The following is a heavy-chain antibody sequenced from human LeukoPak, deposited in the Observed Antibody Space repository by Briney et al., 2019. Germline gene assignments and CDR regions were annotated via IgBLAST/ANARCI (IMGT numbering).Heavy chain of an antibody. V-gene: IGHV3-66*01. Sequence: PGGSLRLSCAASGFTVSSNYMSWVRQAPGKGLEWVSVIYSGGSTYYADSVKGRFTISRGNSKNTLYLQMNSLRAEDTAVYYCARVLAVAEAFDYWGQGTLVTVSS. CDR2: IYSGGST. J-gene: IGHJ4*02. CDR1: GFTVSSNY. CDR3: ARVLAVAEAFDY. D-gene: IGHD6-19*01.